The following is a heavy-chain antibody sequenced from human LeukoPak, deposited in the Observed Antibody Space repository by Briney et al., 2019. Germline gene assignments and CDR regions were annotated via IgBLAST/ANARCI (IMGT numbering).Heavy chain of an antibody. D-gene: IGHD6-19*01. CDR3: ARVVLAVLDY. J-gene: IGHJ4*02. CDR2: ISNSGSYI. V-gene: IGHV3-21*01. CDR1: GFTLNDYS. Sequence: GGPLRPSCAASGFTLNDYSMNWVRQAPGKGLEWVSFISNSGSYIYYADSVKGRFTISRDNAKNSLYLQMNSLRAEDTAVYYCARVVLAVLDYWGQGTLVSVSS.